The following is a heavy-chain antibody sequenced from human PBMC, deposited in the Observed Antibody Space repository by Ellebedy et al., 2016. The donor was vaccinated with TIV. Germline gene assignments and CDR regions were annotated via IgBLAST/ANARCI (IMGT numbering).Heavy chain of an antibody. J-gene: IGHJ4*02. CDR3: ARQRRYSGYDLDYYDSSEED. CDR1: GYSFTSYW. D-gene: IGHD3-22*01. Sequence: GESLKISCKGSGYSFTSYWIGWVRQMPGKGLEWMGIIYPGDSDTRYSPSFQGQVTISADKSISTAYLQWSSLKASDTAMYYCARQRRYSGYDLDYYDSSEEDWGQGTLVTVSS. CDR2: IYPGDSDT. V-gene: IGHV5-51*01.